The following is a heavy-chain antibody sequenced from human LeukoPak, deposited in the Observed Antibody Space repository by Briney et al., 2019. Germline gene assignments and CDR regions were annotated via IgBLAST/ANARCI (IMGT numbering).Heavy chain of an antibody. CDR1: GGTFSSYA. V-gene: IGHV1-69*13. D-gene: IGHD3-22*01. CDR2: IIPIFGTA. J-gene: IGHJ4*02. Sequence: SVKVSSKASGGTFSSYAISWVRQAPGQGLEWMGGIIPIFGTANYAQKFQGRVTITADESTSTAYMALSSLRSEDTAVYYCASSSGYYYFGYWGQGTLVTVSS. CDR3: ASSSGYYYFGY.